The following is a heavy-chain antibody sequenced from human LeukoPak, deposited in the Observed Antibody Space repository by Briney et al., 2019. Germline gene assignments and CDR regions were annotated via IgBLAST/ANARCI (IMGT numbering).Heavy chain of an antibody. CDR3: ARTGSSGWEAVDFDY. CDR1: GYTLTELS. Sequence: ASVKVSCKVSGYTLTELSMHWVRQAPGKGLEWMGGFDPEDGETIYAQKFQGRVTMTEDTSTDTAYMELSSLRSEDTAVYYCARTGSSGWEAVDFDYWGQGTLVTVSS. CDR2: FDPEDGET. D-gene: IGHD6-19*01. J-gene: IGHJ4*02. V-gene: IGHV1-24*01.